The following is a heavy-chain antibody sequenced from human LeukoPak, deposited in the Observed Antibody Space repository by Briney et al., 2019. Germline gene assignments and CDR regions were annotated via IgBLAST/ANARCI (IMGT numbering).Heavy chain of an antibody. V-gene: IGHV1-2*02. CDR1: GYTFTGYY. Sequence: GASVKVSCKASGYTFTGYYMHWVRQAPGQGLEWMGWINPNSGGTNYAQKFQGRVTMTRDTSISTAYTELSRLRSDDTAVYYCARGGGPAAMYNWFDPWGQGTLVTVSS. CDR3: ARGGGPAAMYNWFDP. J-gene: IGHJ5*02. CDR2: INPNSGGT. D-gene: IGHD2-2*01.